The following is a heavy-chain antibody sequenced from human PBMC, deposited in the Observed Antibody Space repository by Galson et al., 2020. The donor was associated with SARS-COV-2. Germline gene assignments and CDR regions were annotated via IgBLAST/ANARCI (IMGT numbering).Heavy chain of an antibody. CDR2: IYYSGST. Sequence: SETLSLTCTVSGGSISSGGYYWSWIRQHPGKGLEWIGYIYYSGSTYYNPSLKSRVTISVDTSKNQFSLKLSSVTAADTAVYYCARALSLTIFGVVIIHAFDIWGQGTMVTVSS. J-gene: IGHJ3*02. CDR1: GGSISSGGYY. V-gene: IGHV4-31*03. D-gene: IGHD3-3*01. CDR3: ARALSLTIFGVVIIHAFDI.